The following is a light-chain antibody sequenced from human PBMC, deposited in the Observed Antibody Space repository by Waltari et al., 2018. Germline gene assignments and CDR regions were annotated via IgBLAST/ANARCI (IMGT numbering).Light chain of an antibody. CDR3: CSYAGSSTPYV. CDR2: EVS. Sequence: QSALTQPASVSGSPGQSITLSCTGTRSDVGSYNLFSWYRQHPGKAPKLLIYEVSKRPSGVSNRFSGSKSGNAASLTISGLQAEDEADYYCCSYAGSSTPYVFGTGTKVTVL. CDR1: RSDVGSYNL. J-gene: IGLJ1*01. V-gene: IGLV2-23*02.